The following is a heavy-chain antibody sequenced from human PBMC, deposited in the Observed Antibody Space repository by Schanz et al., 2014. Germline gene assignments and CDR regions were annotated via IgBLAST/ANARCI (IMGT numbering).Heavy chain of an antibody. CDR2: ISSSGTTI. D-gene: IGHD3-10*01. Sequence: QLVGSGGGLIQPGGSLRLSCTASGFAFSSYSMNWVRQAPGKGLEWVSYISSSGTTIYYADSVKGRFTISRDNAKNSLFLQMNSLRVEDTAVYYCARLPVGYGSGIWDVWLRGTSVTGSS. CDR3: ARLPVGYGSGIWDV. V-gene: IGHV3-48*01. J-gene: IGHJ6*02. CDR1: GFAFSSYS.